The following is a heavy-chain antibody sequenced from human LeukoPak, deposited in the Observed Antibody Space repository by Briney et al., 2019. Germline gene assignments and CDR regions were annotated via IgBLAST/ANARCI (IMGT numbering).Heavy chain of an antibody. CDR2: IKQDGSEK. D-gene: IGHD3-10*01. V-gene: IGHV3-7*01. J-gene: IGHJ6*02. Sequence: GGSLRLSCAASGFTFSSYWMSWVRQAPGKGLEWVANIKQDGSEKYYVDSVKGRFTISRDNAKNSLYLQMNSLRAEDTAVYYCAREGVRDQQGDYYYYGMDVWGQGTTVTVSS. CDR3: AREGVRDQQGDYYYYGMDV. CDR1: GFTFSSYW.